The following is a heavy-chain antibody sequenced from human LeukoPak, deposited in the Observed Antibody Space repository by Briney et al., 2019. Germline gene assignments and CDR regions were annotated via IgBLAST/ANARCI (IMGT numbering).Heavy chain of an antibody. CDR1: GFTFSSYS. J-gene: IGHJ4*02. D-gene: IGHD2-21*02. CDR3: ARCGGDCYWVY. V-gene: IGHV3-48*04. Sequence: GGSLRLSCAASGFTFSSYSMNWVRQAPGKGLEWVSYISSSSSTIYYADSVKGRFTISRDNAKNSLYLQMNSLRAKDTAVYYCARCGGDCYWVYWGQGTLVTVSS. CDR2: ISSSSSTI.